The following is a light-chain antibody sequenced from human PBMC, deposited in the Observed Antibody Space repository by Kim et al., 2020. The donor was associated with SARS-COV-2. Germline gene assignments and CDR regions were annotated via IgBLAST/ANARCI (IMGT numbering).Light chain of an antibody. CDR2: DAS. CDR3: QQFHSLPIT. V-gene: IGKV1-33*01. CDR1: QDVSDF. Sequence: DIQLTQSPPPLSASVGDRVTITCQASQDVSDFLNWYHQKPGKAPVLLIYDASHLETGVPPRFSGSGSGKDFSLSISGLQPEDVGTYYCQQFHSLPITFGRGTRLEIK. J-gene: IGKJ5*01.